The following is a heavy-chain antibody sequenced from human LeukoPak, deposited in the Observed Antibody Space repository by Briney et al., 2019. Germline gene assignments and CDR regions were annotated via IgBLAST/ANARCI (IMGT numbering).Heavy chain of an antibody. Sequence: PGGSLRLSCVASGFTFSSYAMSWVRQAPGKGLEWVSAISGSVGNTYSADSVKGRFTISRDNSKNTLYLQMNSLRAEDTAVYYCEKGRFTSGWYLYDSWGQGTLVTVSS. V-gene: IGHV3-23*01. J-gene: IGHJ4*02. D-gene: IGHD6-13*01. CDR3: EKGRFTSGWYLYDS. CDR2: ISGSVGNT. CDR1: GFTFSSYA.